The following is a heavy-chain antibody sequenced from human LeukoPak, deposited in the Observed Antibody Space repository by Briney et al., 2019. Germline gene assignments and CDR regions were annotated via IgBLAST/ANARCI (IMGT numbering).Heavy chain of an antibody. V-gene: IGHV1-2*02. CDR1: GYTFTGYY. J-gene: IGHJ4*02. CDR3: ARFFRGYSYGSSFDY. D-gene: IGHD5-18*01. CDR2: INPNSGGT. Sequence: ASVKVSCKASGYTFTGYYMHWVRQVPGQGLEWMGWINPNSGGTNYAQKFQGRVTMTRDTSISTAYMELSRLRSDDTAVYYCARFFRGYSYGSSFDYWGQGTLVTVSS.